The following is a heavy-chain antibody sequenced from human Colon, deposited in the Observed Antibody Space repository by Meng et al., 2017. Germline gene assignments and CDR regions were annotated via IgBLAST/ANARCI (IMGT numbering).Heavy chain of an antibody. CDR2: IKRDGTET. V-gene: IGHV3-7*01. Sequence: GGSLRLSCAASGFTFSSYSMTWVRQAPGRGLVWVANIKRDGTETDYVDSVKGRFTISRDNAKDSLYLQMNSLTAEDTAVYYCARAHRAAYWGQGTLVTVSS. CDR3: ARAHRAAY. CDR1: GFTFSSYS. D-gene: IGHD2-15*01. J-gene: IGHJ4*02.